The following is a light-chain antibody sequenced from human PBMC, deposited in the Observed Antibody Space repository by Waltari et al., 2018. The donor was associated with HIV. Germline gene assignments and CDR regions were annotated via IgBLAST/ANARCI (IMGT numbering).Light chain of an antibody. J-gene: IGLJ3*02. Sequence: SYELTQPPSVSVSPGQTARITCPGEDLPVKFVYLYQQKSGQAPVLVIYEDIKRPSGIPERFSGSSSGTMATLTITGAQVEDEADYYCYSTDSSGIHRVFGGGTKVTVL. CDR3: YSTDSSGIHRV. CDR1: DLPVKF. V-gene: IGLV3-10*01. CDR2: EDI.